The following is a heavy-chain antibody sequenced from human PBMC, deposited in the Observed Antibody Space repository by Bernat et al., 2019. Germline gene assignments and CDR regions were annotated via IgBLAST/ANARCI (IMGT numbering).Heavy chain of an antibody. CDR2: IYYSGST. CDR1: GGSISSSSYY. V-gene: IGHV4-39*01. Sequence: QVQLQESGPGLVKPSQTLSLTCTVSGGSISSSSYYWGWIRQPPGKGLEWIGSIYYSGSTYYNPSLKSRVTISVDTSKNQFSLKLSSVTAADTAVYYCASHLPKGDAFDIWGQGTMVTVSS. D-gene: IGHD2-2*01. J-gene: IGHJ3*02. CDR3: ASHLPKGDAFDI.